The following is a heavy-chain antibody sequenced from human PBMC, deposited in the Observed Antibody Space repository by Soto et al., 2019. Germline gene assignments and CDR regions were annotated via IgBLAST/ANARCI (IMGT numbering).Heavy chain of an antibody. D-gene: IGHD6-19*01. CDR3: ARDQPGSGWDE. CDR2: ISDDGNHK. V-gene: IGHV3-30-3*01. CDR1: GFNFNSYA. J-gene: IGHJ4*02. Sequence: QVQLVESGGGVVQPGRSLRLSCTVSGFNFNSYAIHWVRQAPGKGLEWMAVISDDGNHKYCADSVKGRFTISRDDSKNTAYLQMNSLRPEDTALYYCARDQPGSGWDEWGQGTLVTVSS.